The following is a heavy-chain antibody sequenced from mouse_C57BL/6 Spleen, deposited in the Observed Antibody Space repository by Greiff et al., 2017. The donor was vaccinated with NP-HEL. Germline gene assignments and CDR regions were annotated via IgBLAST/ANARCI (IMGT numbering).Heavy chain of an antibody. CDR3: ARDFPTVVEDWYFDV. Sequence: EVQLQQSGPGLVKPSQSLSLTCSVTGYSITSGYYWNWIRQFPGNKLEWMGYISYDGSNNYNPSLKNRISITRDTSKNQFFLKLNSVTTEDTATYYCARDFPTVVEDWYFDVWGTGTTVTVSS. J-gene: IGHJ1*03. V-gene: IGHV3-6*01. D-gene: IGHD1-1*01. CDR1: GYSITSGYY. CDR2: ISYDGSN.